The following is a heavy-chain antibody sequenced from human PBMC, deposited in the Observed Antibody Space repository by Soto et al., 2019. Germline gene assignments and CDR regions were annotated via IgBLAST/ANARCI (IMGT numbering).Heavy chain of an antibody. J-gene: IGHJ5*02. CDR3: ASGRYYYDSSGYWLKGRWFDP. Sequence: SETLSLTCAVYGGSFSGYYWSWIRQPPGKGLEWIGEINHSGSSNYNPSLKSRVTISVDTNKNQFSLKLSSVTAADTAVYYCASGRYYYDSSGYWLKGRWFDPWGQGTLVTVSS. CDR1: GGSFSGYY. CDR2: INHSGSS. D-gene: IGHD3-22*01. V-gene: IGHV4-34*01.